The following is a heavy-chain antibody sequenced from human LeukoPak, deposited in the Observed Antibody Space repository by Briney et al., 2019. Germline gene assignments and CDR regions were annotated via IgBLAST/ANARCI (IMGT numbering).Heavy chain of an antibody. CDR3: ARVLSGGDRSLDY. CDR2: INSDGSST. D-gene: IGHD2-21*02. CDR1: GFTFSSYW. J-gene: IGHJ4*02. Sequence: GGSLRLSCVASGFTFSSYWMHWVRQAPGRGLVWVSRINSDGSSTSYADSVKGRFTISRDNAKNTLYLQMNSLRAEDTAVYYCARVLSGGDRSLDYWGQGTLVTASS. V-gene: IGHV3-74*01.